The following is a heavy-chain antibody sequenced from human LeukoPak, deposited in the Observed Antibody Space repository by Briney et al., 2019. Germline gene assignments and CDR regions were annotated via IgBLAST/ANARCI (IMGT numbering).Heavy chain of an antibody. CDR1: GFTFSTYG. CDR3: AKARLANLEWLLYSDY. CDR2: IRYDGSNK. D-gene: IGHD3-3*01. Sequence: GGSLRLSCAAPGFTFSTYGMHWVRQAPGKGLEWVAFIRYDGSNKYYADSVKGRFTISRDNSKNTLYLQVNSLRAEDTAVYYCAKARLANLEWLLYSDYWGQGTLVTVSS. J-gene: IGHJ4*02. V-gene: IGHV3-30*02.